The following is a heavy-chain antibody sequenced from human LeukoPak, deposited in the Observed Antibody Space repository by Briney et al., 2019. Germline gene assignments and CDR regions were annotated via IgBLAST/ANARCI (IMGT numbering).Heavy chain of an antibody. D-gene: IGHD4-17*01. Sequence: SETLSLTCAVYGGSFSGYYWSWIRQPPGKGLEWIGEINHSGSTNYNPSLKSRVTISVDTSKNQFSPKLSSVTAADTAVYYCARGPYGDDINWFDPWGQGTLVTVSS. CDR1: GGSFSGYY. V-gene: IGHV4-34*01. CDR2: INHSGST. CDR3: ARGPYGDDINWFDP. J-gene: IGHJ5*02.